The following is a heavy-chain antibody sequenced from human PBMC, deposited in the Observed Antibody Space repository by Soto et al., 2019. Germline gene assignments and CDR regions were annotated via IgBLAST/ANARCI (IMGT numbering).Heavy chain of an antibody. Sequence: TLSLTCTVSGGSISSGGYFWSWIRQHPGKGLEWIAYIYYTGAPYYHPSLKSRLTISIDTAKSQLSLKLNSVTAADTAVYYCERVNSWHDVGYFDYWGQGTPVTVSS. CDR3: ERVNSWHDVGYFDY. CDR2: IYYTGAP. J-gene: IGHJ4*02. V-gene: IGHV4-31*03. D-gene: IGHD1-20*01. CDR1: GGSISSGGYF.